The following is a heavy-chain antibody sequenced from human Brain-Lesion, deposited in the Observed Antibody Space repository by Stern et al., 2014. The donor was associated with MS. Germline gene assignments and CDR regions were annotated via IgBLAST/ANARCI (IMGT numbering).Heavy chain of an antibody. D-gene: IGHD2-2*01. Sequence: VQLVESGPGLVKPSQTLSLSCTVSGGSISSGGYYWSWIRQPAGKGLEWIGRIFNSGRTSYNPSLKSRVPISIDTSPNQFSLRLNSMTAADTAVYYCARGRVVPGFQYYATDVWGQGTTVIVSS. CDR1: GGSISSGGYY. CDR3: ARGRVVPGFQYYATDV. CDR2: IFNSGRT. V-gene: IGHV4-61*02. J-gene: IGHJ6*02.